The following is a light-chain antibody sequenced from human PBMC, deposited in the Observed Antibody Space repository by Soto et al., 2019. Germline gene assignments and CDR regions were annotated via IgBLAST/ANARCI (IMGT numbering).Light chain of an antibody. J-gene: IGKJ3*01. CDR2: ATS. Sequence: AIQMTQSPSSLSASVGDTVTITRRASQGIRNDLGWYQQKPGKAPKLLIFATSTLQNGVPSRFSGSGFGKDFTLTISGLQPEDFATYYCLQDYTYPRTFGPGTKVDLK. CDR1: QGIRND. CDR3: LQDYTYPRT. V-gene: IGKV1-6*01.